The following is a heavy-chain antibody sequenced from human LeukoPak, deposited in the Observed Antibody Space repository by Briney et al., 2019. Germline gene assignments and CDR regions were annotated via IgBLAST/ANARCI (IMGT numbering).Heavy chain of an antibody. D-gene: IGHD2-2*01. V-gene: IGHV3-48*04. CDR1: GFTFSSYS. J-gene: IGHJ6*03. CDR2: ISSSSSTI. Sequence: GGSLRLSCAASGFTFSSYSMNWVRQAPGKGLEWVSYISSSSSTIYYADSVKGRFTISRDNAKNSLYLQMNSLRAEDTAVYYCARRYCSSTGCNPVRHYYYYMDVWGKGTTVTVSS. CDR3: ARRYCSSTGCNPVRHYYYYMDV.